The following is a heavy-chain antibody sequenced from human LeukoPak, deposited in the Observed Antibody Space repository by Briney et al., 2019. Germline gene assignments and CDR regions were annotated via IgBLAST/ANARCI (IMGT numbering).Heavy chain of an antibody. CDR3: AKDRRLGYCSGGSCHPHDAFDI. V-gene: IGHV3-30*18. J-gene: IGHJ3*02. D-gene: IGHD2-15*01. CDR1: GFTFSSYG. Sequence: PGGSLRLSRAASGFTFSSYGMHWVRQAPGKGLEWVAVISYDGSNKYYADSVKGRFTISRDNSKNTLYLQMNSLRAEDTAVYYCAKDRRLGYCSGGSCHPHDAFDIWGQGTMVTVSS. CDR2: ISYDGSNK.